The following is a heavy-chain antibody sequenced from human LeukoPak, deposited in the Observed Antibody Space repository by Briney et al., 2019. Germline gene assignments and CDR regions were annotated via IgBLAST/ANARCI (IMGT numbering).Heavy chain of an antibody. CDR3: PNHSMFGGGHFDY. D-gene: IGHD3-16*01. V-gene: IGHV3-23*01. CDR1: AFTSSTYA. Sequence: GGSLRLSCAGSAFTSSTYAMSWVRQAPGNWLEWVSAISSGRTTYYVDSVKGRFTISRANSKTTPYLQMNSRRAENPPLNYWPNHSMFGGGHFDYWGQGTLVTVPS. J-gene: IGHJ4*02. CDR2: ISSGRTT.